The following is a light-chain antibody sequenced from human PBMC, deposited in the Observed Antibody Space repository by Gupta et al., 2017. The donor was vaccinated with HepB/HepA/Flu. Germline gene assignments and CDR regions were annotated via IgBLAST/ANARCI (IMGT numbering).Light chain of an antibody. Sequence: SYELTHPPSVSVSPGQTARITCSGDALPKQYAYWYQQKPGQAPVLVIYKDSERPSGIPERFSGSSSGTTVTLTISGVQAEDEADYYCQSADSSGTTRVFGGGTKLTVL. J-gene: IGLJ3*02. CDR1: ALPKQY. CDR3: QSADSSGTTRV. CDR2: KDS. V-gene: IGLV3-25*03.